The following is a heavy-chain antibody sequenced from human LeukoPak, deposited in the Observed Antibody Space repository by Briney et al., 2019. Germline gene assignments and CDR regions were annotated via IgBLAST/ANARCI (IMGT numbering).Heavy chain of an antibody. V-gene: IGHV4-59*01. J-gene: IGHJ3*02. CDR1: GGSISSYY. Sequence: PSETLSLTCTVSGGSISSYYWSWIRQPPGKGLEWIGYIYYSGSTNYNPSLKSRVTISVDTSKNQFSLKLSSVTAADMAVYYCARDRAYCSGGSCYDDAFDIWGQGTMVTVSS. CDR2: IYYSGST. D-gene: IGHD2-15*01. CDR3: ARDRAYCSGGSCYDDAFDI.